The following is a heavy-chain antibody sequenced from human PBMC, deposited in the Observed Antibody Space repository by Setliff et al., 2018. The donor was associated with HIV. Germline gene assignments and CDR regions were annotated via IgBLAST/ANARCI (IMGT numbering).Heavy chain of an antibody. D-gene: IGHD2-15*01. J-gene: IGHJ6*02. CDR3: ARDVKLAYCSGGSCPRAYFSGRDV. CDR2: ISYSGST. CDR1: GGSISGSSYF. V-gene: IGHV4-39*07. Sequence: SETLSLTCTVSGGSISGSSYFLAWIRQPPGRGLEWIGSISYSGSTSYNPPLESRVTMSVDTSKNQFSLKLSSVTAADTAVYYRARDVKLAYCSGGSCPRAYFSGRDVWGQGTTVTVSS.